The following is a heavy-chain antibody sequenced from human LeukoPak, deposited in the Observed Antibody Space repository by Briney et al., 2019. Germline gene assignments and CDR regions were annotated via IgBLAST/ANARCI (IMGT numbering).Heavy chain of an antibody. CDR2: ISSSGAST. Sequence: GGSLRLSCVASEFTFSSYSMTWVRQGPERGLEWVSAISSSGASTYYADSVKGRFTISRDNSKNTLYLQMNSLRAEDTAVYYCAKDGDTATNFDYWGQGTLVTVSS. CDR1: EFTFSSYS. V-gene: IGHV3-23*01. J-gene: IGHJ4*02. D-gene: IGHD5-18*01. CDR3: AKDGDTATNFDY.